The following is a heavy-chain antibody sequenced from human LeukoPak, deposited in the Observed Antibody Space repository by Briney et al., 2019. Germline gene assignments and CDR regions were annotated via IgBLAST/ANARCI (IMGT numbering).Heavy chain of an antibody. D-gene: IGHD5-18*01. CDR3: ARGVGVTAMVYLDY. CDR2: ITPIFGAA. V-gene: IGHV1-69*13. CDR1: GGTFSSYP. Sequence: SVKVSCKASGGTFSSYPFTWVRQAPGQGLEWMGEITPIFGAANYAQTFQGRVTITADESTSTVFMELSSLRSEDTAVYYCARGVGVTAMVYLDYWGQGTLVTVSS. J-gene: IGHJ4*02.